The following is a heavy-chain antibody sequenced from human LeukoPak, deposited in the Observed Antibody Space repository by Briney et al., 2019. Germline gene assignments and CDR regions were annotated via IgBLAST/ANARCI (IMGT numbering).Heavy chain of an antibody. CDR3: ARDTNTWHFVDS. CDR2: IYFRRET. CDR1: GHSLSRHY. J-gene: IGHJ4*02. V-gene: IGHV4-59*11. D-gene: IGHD1/OR15-1a*01. Sequence: SETLSLTCTVSGHSLSRHYWSWIRQPRGKGLEWIGYIYFRRETQYDPSLQSQLKMSLDTSTTKVSPKLTSLTGAEPGVYYCARDTNTWHFVDSWRKGTLVSVP.